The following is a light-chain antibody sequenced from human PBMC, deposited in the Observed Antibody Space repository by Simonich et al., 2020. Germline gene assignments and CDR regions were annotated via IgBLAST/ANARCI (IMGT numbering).Light chain of an antibody. Sequence: QSALTQPASVSGSPGQSITISCTGTSSDVGGYNYVSWYQQHTGKAPKLMIYDVSKRPSGVSNRVSGSKSGNTASLTISGLQAEDEADYYCSSYTSSSIVVFGGGTKLTVL. J-gene: IGLJ2*01. CDR3: SSYTSSSIVV. V-gene: IGLV2-14*01. CDR1: SSDVGGYNY. CDR2: DVS.